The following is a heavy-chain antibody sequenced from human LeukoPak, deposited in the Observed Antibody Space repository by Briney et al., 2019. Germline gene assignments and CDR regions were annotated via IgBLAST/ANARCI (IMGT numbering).Heavy chain of an antibody. V-gene: IGHV4-39*01. D-gene: IGHD5-18*01. J-gene: IGHJ5*02. CDR3: ATIVDTAMAMPP. CDR2: IYYSGST. CDR1: GGSISSSSYY. Sequence: SETLSLTCTVSGGSISSSSYYWGWIRQPPGKGLEWIGSIYYSGSTYYNPSLKSRVTISVDTSKNQFSLKLSSVTAADTAVYYCATIVDTAMAMPPWGQGTLVTVSS.